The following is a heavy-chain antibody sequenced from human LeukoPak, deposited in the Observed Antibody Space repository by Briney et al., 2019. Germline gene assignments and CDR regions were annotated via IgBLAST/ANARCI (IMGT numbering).Heavy chain of an antibody. D-gene: IGHD6-6*01. Sequence: ASVKVSCKASGYTFTSYDINWVRQATGQGLEWMGWINPNSGGTNYAQKFQGRVTMTRDTSISTAYMELSRLRSDDTAVYYCARSRLVTDYWGQGTLVTVSS. CDR2: INPNSGGT. J-gene: IGHJ4*02. CDR3: ARSRLVTDY. CDR1: GYTFTSYD. V-gene: IGHV1-2*02.